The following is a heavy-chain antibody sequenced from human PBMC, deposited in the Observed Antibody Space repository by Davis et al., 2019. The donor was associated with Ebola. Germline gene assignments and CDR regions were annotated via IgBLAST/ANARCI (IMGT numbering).Heavy chain of an antibody. Sequence: PGGSLRLSCAASGFTFSDYYMSWIRQAPGKGLEWVSYISSSSSYTNYADSVKGRFTISRDNAKNSLYLQMNSLRAEDTAVYYCARGGSSTSAGAFDIWGQGTMVTVSS. J-gene: IGHJ3*02. V-gene: IGHV3-11*06. D-gene: IGHD2-2*01. CDR2: ISSSSSYT. CDR3: ARGGSSTSAGAFDI. CDR1: GFTFSDYY.